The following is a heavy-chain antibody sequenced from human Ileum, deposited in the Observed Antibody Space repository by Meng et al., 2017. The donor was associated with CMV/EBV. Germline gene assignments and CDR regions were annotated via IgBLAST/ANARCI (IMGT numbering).Heavy chain of an antibody. D-gene: IGHD3-10*01. Sequence: SETLSLTCTVSRGSISYNSWSWIRQSARKGLEWIGSVSYSGSTNYSPSLKSRVIISMDTSENQFSLKVTSLTAGDTAVYYCARWSGSGNYPFADYWGQG. J-gene: IGHJ4*02. CDR1: RGSISYNS. CDR3: ARWSGSGNYPFADY. V-gene: IGHV4-59*01. CDR2: VSYSGST.